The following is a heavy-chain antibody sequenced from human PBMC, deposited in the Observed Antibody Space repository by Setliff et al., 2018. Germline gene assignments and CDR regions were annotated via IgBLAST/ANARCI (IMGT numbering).Heavy chain of an antibody. Sequence: SETLSLTCTVSGGSITSSSYYWGWVRQPPGKGLEWIGTIFWSGTTYYNPSLKSRVTISVDTSKNQFSLKLSSVTAADTAVYYCARGERRWLRFSLDYWGQGTLVTVSS. CDR1: GGSITSSSYY. V-gene: IGHV4-39*07. CDR2: IFWSGTT. J-gene: IGHJ4*02. D-gene: IGHD5-12*01. CDR3: ARGERRWLRFSLDY.